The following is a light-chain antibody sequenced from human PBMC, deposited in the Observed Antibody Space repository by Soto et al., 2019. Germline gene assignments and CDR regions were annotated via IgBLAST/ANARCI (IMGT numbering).Light chain of an antibody. V-gene: IGKV1-17*01. CDR2: DAS. J-gene: IGKJ1*01. CDR3: LLYNSFPRT. CDR1: QDIRNH. Sequence: DIQMTQSPSSLSASVGDRVTITCRASQDIRNHLGWYQKKSGKAPKRLIYDASNLQSGVPSRFSSSGSGTEFTLTISSLQPEDFAADHCLLYNSFPRTFGQGTKVE.